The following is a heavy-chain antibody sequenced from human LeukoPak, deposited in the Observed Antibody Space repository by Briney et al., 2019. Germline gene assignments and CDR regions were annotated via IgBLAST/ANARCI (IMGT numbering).Heavy chain of an antibody. CDR1: GFTFSSYN. Sequence: GGSLRLPCAASGFTFSSYNMNWVRQAPGKGLEWVSYISSSGSTIYYADSVKGRFTISRDNAKNSLYLQMNSLRAEDTAVYYCARRYCSSTSCTLDYWGQGTLVTVSS. J-gene: IGHJ4*02. D-gene: IGHD2-2*01. V-gene: IGHV3-48*04. CDR3: ARRYCSSTSCTLDY. CDR2: ISSSGSTI.